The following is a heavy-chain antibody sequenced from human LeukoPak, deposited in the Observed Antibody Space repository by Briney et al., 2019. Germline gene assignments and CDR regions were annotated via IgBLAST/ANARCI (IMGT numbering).Heavy chain of an antibody. CDR2: IKTDTESYAT. D-gene: IGHD5-12*01. CDR3: ARRLATTTGPFL. Sequence: PGGSLRLSCAASGFTLSVSDIHWVRQASGKGLEWVSRIKTDTESYATAYAATVKFTFTVSRDDSLNTLYLQRHSTKTADTAIYYCARRLATTTGPFLWGQGILVTGSS. J-gene: IGHJ4*02. V-gene: IGHV3-73*01. CDR1: GFTLSVSD.